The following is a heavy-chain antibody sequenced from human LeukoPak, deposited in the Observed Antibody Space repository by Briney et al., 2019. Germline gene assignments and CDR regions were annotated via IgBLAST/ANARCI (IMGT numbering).Heavy chain of an antibody. D-gene: IGHD3-3*01. J-gene: IGHJ4*02. CDR1: GGSISSYY. V-gene: IGHV4-59*08. CDR3: ARTTVWRGYYFDY. Sequence: SETLSLTCTVSGGSISSYYWSWIRQPPGKGLEWIGYIYYSGSTNYNPSLKSRVTISVDTSKNQFSLKLSPVTAADTAVYYCARTTVWRGYYFDYWGQGTLVTVSS. CDR2: IYYSGST.